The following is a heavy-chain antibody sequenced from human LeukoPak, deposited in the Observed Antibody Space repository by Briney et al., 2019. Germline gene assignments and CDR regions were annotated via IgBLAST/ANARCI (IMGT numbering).Heavy chain of an antibody. D-gene: IGHD5-12*01. J-gene: IGHJ4*02. CDR1: GYTFTGYY. Sequence: GASVKVSCKASGYTFTGYYMHWVRQAPGQGVEWMGWINPNSGGTNYAQKFQGRVTMTRDTSISTAYMELSRLRSDDTAVYYCARPYSGYDHFDYWGQGTLVTVSS. CDR2: INPNSGGT. CDR3: ARPYSGYDHFDY. V-gene: IGHV1-2*02.